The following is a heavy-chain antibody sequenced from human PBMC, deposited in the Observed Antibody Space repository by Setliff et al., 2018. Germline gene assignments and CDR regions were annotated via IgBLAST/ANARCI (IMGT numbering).Heavy chain of an antibody. J-gene: IGHJ4*02. V-gene: IGHV3-48*01. CDR3: ARVYSGYDPNHYFDY. D-gene: IGHD5-12*01. Sequence: GSLKISCAASGFTFSSYSMNWVRQAPGKGLEWVSYISSSSSTIYYADSVKGRFTISRDNAKNSLYLQMNSLRAEDTAVYYCARVYSGYDPNHYFDYWGQGTLVTVSS. CDR2: ISSSSSTI. CDR1: GFTFSSYS.